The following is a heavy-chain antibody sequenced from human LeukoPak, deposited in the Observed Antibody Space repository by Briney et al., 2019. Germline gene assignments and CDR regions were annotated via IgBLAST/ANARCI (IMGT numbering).Heavy chain of an antibody. J-gene: IGHJ3*02. Sequence: GGSLRLSCAASGFTFSDYYMSWIRQAPGKGLEWVSYISSSGSTIYYTDSVKGRFTISRDNAKNSLYLQMNSLRAEDTAVYYCARDDYYDSSGYIAINAFDIWGQGTMVTVSS. V-gene: IGHV3-11*04. D-gene: IGHD3-22*01. CDR3: ARDDYYDSSGYIAINAFDI. CDR1: GFTFSDYY. CDR2: ISSSGSTI.